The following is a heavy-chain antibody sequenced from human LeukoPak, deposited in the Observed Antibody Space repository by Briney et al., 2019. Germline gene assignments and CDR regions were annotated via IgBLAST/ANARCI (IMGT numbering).Heavy chain of an antibody. CDR2: IYYSGST. Sequence: KPSETLSLTCAVYGGSFSGYYWSWIRQPPGKGLEWIGYIYYSGSTYYNPSLKSRVTISVDTSKNQFSLKLSSVTAADTAVYYCAREVRATMIVVVIGADAFDIWGQGTMVTVSS. V-gene: IGHV4-30-4*08. CDR3: AREVRATMIVVVIGADAFDI. CDR1: GGSFSGYY. D-gene: IGHD3-22*01. J-gene: IGHJ3*02.